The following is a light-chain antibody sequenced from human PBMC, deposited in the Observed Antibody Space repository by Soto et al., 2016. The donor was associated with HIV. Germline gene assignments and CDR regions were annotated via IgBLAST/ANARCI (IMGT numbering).Light chain of an antibody. J-gene: IGKJ1*01. CDR2: AAS. CDR1: HGVDNW. Sequence: DIQMIQSPSFVTATVGDRVIITCRTSHGVDNWLAWYQQRQGQAPKLLIYAASGLQSGVPSRFSGSGSGTEYTLTISRLQPEDFATYYCQQSYNTPRSFGQGTMVEIK. V-gene: IGKV1-12*01. CDR3: QQSYNTPRS.